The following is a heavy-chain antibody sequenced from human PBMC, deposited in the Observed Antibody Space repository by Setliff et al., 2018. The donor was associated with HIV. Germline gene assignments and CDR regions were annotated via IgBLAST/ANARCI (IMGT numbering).Heavy chain of an antibody. D-gene: IGHD1-26*01. J-gene: IGHJ4*02. CDR1: GGTISNSG. CDR3: ASYSGSYYFILHY. Sequence: SVKVSCKASGGTISNSGISWVRQAPGQGLEWMGGIIPVLGLSYYAQNFQGRVTITADESTSTAYMELSSLRSEDTAVYYCASYSGSYYFILHYWGQGTLVTVSS. CDR2: IIPVLGLS. V-gene: IGHV1-69*10.